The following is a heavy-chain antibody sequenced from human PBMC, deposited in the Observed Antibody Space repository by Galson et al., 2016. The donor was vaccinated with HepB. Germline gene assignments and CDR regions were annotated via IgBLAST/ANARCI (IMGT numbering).Heavy chain of an antibody. V-gene: IGHV3-23*01. CDR2: MSTNGGST. CDR1: GFTFSAYT. D-gene: IGHD4-23*01. J-gene: IGHJ4*02. CDR3: AKDRYGGLGH. Sequence: SLRLSCAASGFTFSAYTMSWVRQAPGKGLEWVSGMSTNGGSTYYADSVKGRFTISRDNSKNMLYLQMNSLRGEDTAVYFCAKDRYGGLGHWGQGTLVTVSS.